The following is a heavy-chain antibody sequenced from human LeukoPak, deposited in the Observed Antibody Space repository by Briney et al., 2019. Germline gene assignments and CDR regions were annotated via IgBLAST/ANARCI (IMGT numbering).Heavy chain of an antibody. J-gene: IGHJ3*02. CDR1: GFTFSSYA. Sequence: PGGSLRLSCAASGFTFSSYAMSWVRQAPGKGLEWVSAISGSGGSTYYADSVKGRFTISRDNAKNSLYLQLNSLRDEDTAVYYCARAATYYYDSSGYYPYAFDIWGQGTMVTVPS. CDR2: ISGSGGST. V-gene: IGHV3-23*01. D-gene: IGHD3-22*01. CDR3: ARAATYYYDSSGYYPYAFDI.